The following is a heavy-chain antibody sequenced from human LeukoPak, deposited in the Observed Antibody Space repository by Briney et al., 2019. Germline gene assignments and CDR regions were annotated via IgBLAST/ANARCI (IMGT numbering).Heavy chain of an antibody. J-gene: IGHJ6*04. CDR1: GGSISSSNW. D-gene: IGHD3-9*01. V-gene: IGHV4-4*02. Sequence: SETLSITCAVSGGSISSSNWWRWVRQPPGKGLEWIWEIYHSGSTNYNPSLKSRVTISLDKSKSQFSLKLSSVTAADTAVYYCARSVSWVDYDIFSGDHLPYYYGMEVWGKGTTVTFSS. CDR3: ARSVSWVDYDIFSGDHLPYYYGMEV. CDR2: IYHSGST.